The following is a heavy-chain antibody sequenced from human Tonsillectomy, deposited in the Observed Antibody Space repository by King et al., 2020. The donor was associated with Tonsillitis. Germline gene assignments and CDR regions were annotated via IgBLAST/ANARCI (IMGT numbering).Heavy chain of an antibody. CDR2: IYYSGST. Sequence: VQLQESGPGLLKPSQTLSLTCTVSGGSISSGDYYWSWIRQPPGKGREWIGYIYYSGSTYYNPSLMSRVTISVETSKNQFSLKLSSVTAADTAVYYCARDSAPSIAAAGTHWGQGTLVTVSS. CDR3: ARDSAPSIAAAGTH. J-gene: IGHJ4*02. V-gene: IGHV4-30-4*01. D-gene: IGHD6-13*01. CDR1: GGSISSGDYY.